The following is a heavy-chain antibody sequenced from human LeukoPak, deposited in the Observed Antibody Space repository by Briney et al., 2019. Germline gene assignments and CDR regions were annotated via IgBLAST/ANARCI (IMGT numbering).Heavy chain of an antibody. CDR1: GFTFRNSW. J-gene: IGHJ4*02. V-gene: IGHV3-7*01. CDR2: IKQEGTEK. Sequence: GGSLRLSCAASGFTFRNSWMSWVRQAPGKGLEWVANIKQEGTEKNYVDSVKGRFTISRDNARNSLYLQMNSLRAEDTAVYYCARDGGGPLGWGQGTLVTVSS. CDR3: ARDGGGPLG. D-gene: IGHD3-10*01.